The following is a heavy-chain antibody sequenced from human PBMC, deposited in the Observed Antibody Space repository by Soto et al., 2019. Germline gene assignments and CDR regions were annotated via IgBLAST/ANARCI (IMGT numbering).Heavy chain of an antibody. Sequence: QVQLQESGPGLVKPSQTLSLTCTVSGGSINSGGYCWSWIRLHPGKGLDWIGCISYGGSTSFNPSRKRRVTTSVDTSKNQCSLKLTSVTAADTAVYYCSRGILVWGQGALITVSS. CDR1: GGSINSGGYC. V-gene: IGHV4-31*03. J-gene: IGHJ4*02. D-gene: IGHD5-18*01. CDR3: SRGILV. CDR2: ISYGGST.